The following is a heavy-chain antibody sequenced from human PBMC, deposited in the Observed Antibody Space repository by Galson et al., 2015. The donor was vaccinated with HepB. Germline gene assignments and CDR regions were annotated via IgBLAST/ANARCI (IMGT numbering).Heavy chain of an antibody. J-gene: IGHJ6*02. Sequence: LSLTCIVSGGSISSYYWSWIRQAPGKGLEWIGYIYDRGSTKYNPSLKSRVAISVDRSKNQFSLKLSSVTAADTAVYYCARGPSSGFYYYYYGMDVWGQGTTVTVSS. CDR2: IYDRGST. V-gene: IGHV4-59*12. CDR3: ARGPSSGFYYYYYGMDV. D-gene: IGHD6-19*01. CDR1: GGSISSYY.